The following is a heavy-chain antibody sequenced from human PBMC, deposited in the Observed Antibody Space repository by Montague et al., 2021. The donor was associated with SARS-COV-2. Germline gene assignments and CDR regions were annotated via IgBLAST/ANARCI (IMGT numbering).Heavy chain of an antibody. CDR3: ARVISAVAGANFYFDY. D-gene: IGHD4/OR15-4a*01. J-gene: IGHJ4*02. CDR2: LLERKIT. CDR1: GGAELRRTS. V-gene: IGHV4-38-2*02. Sequence: SETLSLTCTVSGGAELRRTSEDYTPELPSHDVLVFGILLERKITYYSPSLKSRVTISLDTSKNQFSLNLDSVTASDTAMYYCARVISAVAGANFYFDYWGQGTLVTVSS.